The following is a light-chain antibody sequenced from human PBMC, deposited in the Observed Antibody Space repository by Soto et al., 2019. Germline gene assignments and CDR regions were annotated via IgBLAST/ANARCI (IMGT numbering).Light chain of an antibody. V-gene: IGLV2-14*01. J-gene: IGLJ1*01. CDR3: SSYTSSSTLFYV. CDR2: DVS. Sequence: QSALTQPASVSGSPGQSITISCTGTSSDVGGYNYVSWYQQHPGKAPKLMIYDVSNRPSGVSNRFSGSKSGNTASLTISGLQAEDEADYYCSSYTSSSTLFYVFGTGTKVTAL. CDR1: SSDVGGYNY.